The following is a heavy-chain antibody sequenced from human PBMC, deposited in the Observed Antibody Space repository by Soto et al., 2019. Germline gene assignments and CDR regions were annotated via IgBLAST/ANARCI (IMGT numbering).Heavy chain of an antibody. V-gene: IGHV3-23*01. Sequence: EVQLLESGGGLVQPGGSLRLSCAASGFTFSSNAMSWVRQTPGKGLEWVSAITSTGGSTYYADSVKGRFTISRDNSKNTLFLQMNSLRAEDTAIYYCAKPVGSVWSKSDYWGQGPLVTVSS. D-gene: IGHD6-19*01. CDR2: ITSTGGST. CDR3: AKPVGSVWSKSDY. J-gene: IGHJ4*02. CDR1: GFTFSSNA.